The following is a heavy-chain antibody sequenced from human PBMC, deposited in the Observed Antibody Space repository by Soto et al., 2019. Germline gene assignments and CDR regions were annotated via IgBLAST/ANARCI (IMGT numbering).Heavy chain of an antibody. Sequence: QVQLVQSGAEVKKPGSSVKVSCKASGGTFSSYAISWVRQAPGQGLEWMGGIIPIFGTANYAQKFQGRVTITADTSTSTAYMELSSLRSEDTAVYYCARVNYDILTGYYTYYYGMDVWGQGTTVTVSS. J-gene: IGHJ6*02. CDR2: IIPIFGTA. V-gene: IGHV1-69*06. CDR1: GGTFSSYA. D-gene: IGHD3-9*01. CDR3: ARVNYDILTGYYTYYYGMDV.